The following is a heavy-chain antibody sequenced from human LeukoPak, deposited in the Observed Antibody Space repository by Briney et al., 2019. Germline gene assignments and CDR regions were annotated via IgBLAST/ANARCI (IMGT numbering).Heavy chain of an antibody. CDR3: AGGPVAVAGFFDY. V-gene: IGHV4-61*02. Sequence: SETLSLTCTVSGGSISSSSYYWSWIRQPAGKGLEWIGRIYTSGSTNYNPSLKSRVTISVDTSKNQFSLKLSSVTAADTAVYYCAGGPVAVAGFFDYWGQGTLVTVSS. CDR1: GGSISSSSYY. D-gene: IGHD6-19*01. CDR2: IYTSGST. J-gene: IGHJ4*02.